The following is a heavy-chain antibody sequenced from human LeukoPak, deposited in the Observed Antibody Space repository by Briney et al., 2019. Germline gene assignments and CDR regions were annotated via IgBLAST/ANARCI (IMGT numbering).Heavy chain of an antibody. J-gene: IGHJ6*03. V-gene: IGHV3-23*01. D-gene: IGHD3-10*01. CDR2: ISGSGGST. Sequence: GGSLRLSCAASGFTFSSYAMSWVRQAPGKGLEWVSAISGSGGSTYYADSVKGRFTISRDNSKNTLYLQMNSLRAEDTAVYYCAKDAGSLLWFGDYYYYMDVWGKGTTVTVSS. CDR3: AKDAGSLLWFGDYYYYMDV. CDR1: GFTFSSYA.